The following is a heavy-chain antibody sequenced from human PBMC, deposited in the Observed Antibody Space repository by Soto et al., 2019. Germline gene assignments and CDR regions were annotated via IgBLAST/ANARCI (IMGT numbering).Heavy chain of an antibody. CDR2: IYYSGST. D-gene: IGHD3-10*01. J-gene: IGHJ4*02. Sequence: SETLSITCTVSGGSISSYYWSWIRQPPGKGLEWIGYIYYSGSTNYNPSLKSRVTISVDTSKNQFSLKLSSVTAADTAVYYCARDSRGFGEPHFDYWGQGTLVTVSS. CDR1: GGSISSYY. CDR3: ARDSRGFGEPHFDY. V-gene: IGHV4-59*01.